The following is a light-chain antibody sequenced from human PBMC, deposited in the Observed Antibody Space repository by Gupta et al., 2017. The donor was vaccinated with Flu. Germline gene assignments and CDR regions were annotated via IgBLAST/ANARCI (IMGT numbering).Light chain of an antibody. CDR2: VNS. J-gene: IGLJ1*01. V-gene: IGLV1-40*01. Sequence: TISCTGTSSAIGAGNDVYWYQPLPETAPNLLIYVNSNRHSGGPDRVSVSNSGTSASLAITGLQAEDEADYYCQSYDIGLSGPYVFGTGTKVTVL. CDR1: SSAIGAGND. CDR3: QSYDIGLSGPYV.